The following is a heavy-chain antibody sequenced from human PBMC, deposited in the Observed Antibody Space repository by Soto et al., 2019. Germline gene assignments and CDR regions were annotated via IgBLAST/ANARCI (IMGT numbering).Heavy chain of an antibody. CDR1: GCTFTSYD. CDR3: ARGTYYYDSSGYPKWFDP. Sequence: ASVKVSCKASGCTFTSYDINWVRQATGQGLEWMGWMNPNSGNTGYAQKFQGRVTMTRNTSISTAYMELSSLRSEDTAVYYCARGTYYYDSSGYPKWFDPWGQGTLVTVS. J-gene: IGHJ5*02. D-gene: IGHD3-22*01. V-gene: IGHV1-8*01. CDR2: MNPNSGNT.